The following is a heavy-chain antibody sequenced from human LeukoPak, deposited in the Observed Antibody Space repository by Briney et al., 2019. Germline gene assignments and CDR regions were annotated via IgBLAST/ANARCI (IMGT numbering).Heavy chain of an antibody. CDR2: IRYDGNNK. CDR3: AKDDTIFGVVSSNFDY. CDR1: GFTFSSYG. V-gene: IGHV3-30*02. D-gene: IGHD3-3*01. Sequence: GGSLRLSCAASGFTFSSYGMHWVRQAPGKGLEWVAFIRYDGNNKYYADSVKGRFTISRDNSKNTLYLQMSSLRAEDTAVYYCAKDDTIFGVVSSNFDYWGQGTLVTVSS. J-gene: IGHJ4*02.